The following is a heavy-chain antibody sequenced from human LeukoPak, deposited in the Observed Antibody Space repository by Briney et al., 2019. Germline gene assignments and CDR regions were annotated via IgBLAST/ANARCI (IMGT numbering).Heavy chain of an antibody. CDR2: ISSSSSYI. CDR1: GLTFSSYS. Sequence: PGGSLRLPCAASGLTFSSYSMNWVRQAPGKGLEWVSSISSSSSYIYYADSVKGRFTISRDNAKNSLYLQMNSLRAEDTAVYYCARAPSSSWYNWFDPWGQGTLVTVSS. CDR3: ARAPSSSWYNWFDP. V-gene: IGHV3-21*01. J-gene: IGHJ5*02. D-gene: IGHD6-13*01.